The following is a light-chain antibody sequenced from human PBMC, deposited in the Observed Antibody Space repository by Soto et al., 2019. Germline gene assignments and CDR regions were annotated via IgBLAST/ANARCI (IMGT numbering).Light chain of an antibody. CDR3: QQYGSSPRT. J-gene: IGKJ1*01. V-gene: IGKV3-20*01. CDR1: QNVSSY. CDR2: DAS. Sequence: ENVLTQSPATLSLSPGERGTLSCRASQNVSSYLAWYQKKPGQAPRLLIYDASNRATGIPARFSGSGSGTDFTLTISRLEPEDFAVYYCQQYGSSPRTFGQGTKVDIK.